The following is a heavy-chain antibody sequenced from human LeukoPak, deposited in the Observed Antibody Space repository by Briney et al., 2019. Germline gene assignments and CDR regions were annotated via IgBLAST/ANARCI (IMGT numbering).Heavy chain of an antibody. D-gene: IGHD2-2*01. CDR3: ARRDCTSATCYAGSYYFDY. Sequence: SETLSLTCSVFGGSISSSSYYWGWIRQPPGKGLEWIGSIYYSGSSYYNPSLKSRVTISVDTSKNQFSLKLTSVTAADTAVYYCARRDCTSATCYAGSYYFDYWGQGTLVTVSS. CDR1: GGSISSSSYY. CDR2: IYYSGSS. J-gene: IGHJ4*02. V-gene: IGHV4-39*01.